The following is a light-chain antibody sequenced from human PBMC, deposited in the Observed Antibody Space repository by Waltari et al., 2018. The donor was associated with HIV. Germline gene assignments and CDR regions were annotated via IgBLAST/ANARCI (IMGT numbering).Light chain of an antibody. CDR2: STN. CDR1: SGSVSTSYY. J-gene: IGLJ2*01. V-gene: IGLV8-61*01. Sequence: QTVVTQEPSFSVSPGGAITPTCALNSGSVSTSYYPSWYHQTPGHAPSNAISSTNTRASGVPVRFSGSILGNKAVLTITGAQTEDEGDYYCVLYMGSGSVLFGGGTRLTVL. CDR3: VLYMGSGSVL.